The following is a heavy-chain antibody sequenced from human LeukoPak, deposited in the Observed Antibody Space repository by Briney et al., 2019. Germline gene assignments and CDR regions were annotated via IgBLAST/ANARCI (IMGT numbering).Heavy chain of an antibody. D-gene: IGHD5-24*01. CDR2: IRYDGSNK. Sequence: PGGSLRLSRAASGFTFSSYGMHWVRQAPGKGLEWVAFIRYDGSNKYYADSVKGRFTISRDNAKNTLYLQTNSLRAEDTAIYYCAKIQFQLPPARWPSISWGQGTLVTVSS. CDR3: AKIQFQLPPARWPSIS. J-gene: IGHJ5*02. CDR1: GFTFSSYG. V-gene: IGHV3-30*02.